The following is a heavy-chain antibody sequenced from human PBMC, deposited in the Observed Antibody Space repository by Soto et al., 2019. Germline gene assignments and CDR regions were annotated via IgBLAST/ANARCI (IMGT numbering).Heavy chain of an antibody. Sequence: SVEVRCEDCGYAFTGSYRQWVQHAPRKGLEWMGWINPNSGGTNYAQKFQGWVTMTRDTSISTAYMELSRLRSDDTAVYYCARGFRYRVTTGSRDFWCKGTTITVSS. CDR2: INPNSGGT. CDR3: ARGFRYRVTTGSRDF. CDR1: GYAFTGSY. J-gene: IGHJ6*04. D-gene: IGHD3-16*02. V-gene: IGHV1-2*04.